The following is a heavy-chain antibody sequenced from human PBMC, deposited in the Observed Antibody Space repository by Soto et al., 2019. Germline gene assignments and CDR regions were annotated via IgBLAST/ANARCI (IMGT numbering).Heavy chain of an antibody. Sequence: QVQLVQSGAEVKKPGSSVKVSCKASGGTFSSYTISWVRQAPGQGLEWMGRIIPILGIANYAQKFQGRVTITADKSTTTAYMELSSLRSEDTAVYYCITMVRGVNDYWGQGTLVTVSS. J-gene: IGHJ4*02. V-gene: IGHV1-69*02. CDR1: GGTFSSYT. CDR3: ITMVRGVNDY. D-gene: IGHD3-10*01. CDR2: IIPILGIA.